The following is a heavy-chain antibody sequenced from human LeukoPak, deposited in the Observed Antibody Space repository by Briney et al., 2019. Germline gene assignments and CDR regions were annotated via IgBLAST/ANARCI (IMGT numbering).Heavy chain of an antibody. CDR3: ASGWGALDY. CDR1: GFTFSNHW. D-gene: IGHD1-26*01. V-gene: IGHV3-7*01. Sequence: PGGSLRLSCAASGFTFSNHWMSWVRQAPGKGLEWVANIRQDGAERYYVDSVKGRFTISRDNAKNMLYLQMNSLRAEDTAVYYCASGWGALDYWGHGTLLTVSS. J-gene: IGHJ4*01. CDR2: IRQDGAER.